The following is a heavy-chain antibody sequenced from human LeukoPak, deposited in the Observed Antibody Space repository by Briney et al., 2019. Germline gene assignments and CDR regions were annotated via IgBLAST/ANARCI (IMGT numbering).Heavy chain of an antibody. D-gene: IGHD3-3*01. Sequence: GGSLRLSCAASGFTFSSYSMNWVRQAPGEGLEWVSSISSSSSYIYYADSVKGRFTISRDNAKNSLYLQMNSLRAEDTAVYYCARDIRFLEWLSRSDAFDIWGQGTMVTVSS. CDR2: ISSSSSYI. V-gene: IGHV3-21*01. CDR3: ARDIRFLEWLSRSDAFDI. CDR1: GFTFSSYS. J-gene: IGHJ3*02.